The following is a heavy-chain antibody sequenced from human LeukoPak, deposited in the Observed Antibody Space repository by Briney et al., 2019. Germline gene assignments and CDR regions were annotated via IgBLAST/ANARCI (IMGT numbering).Heavy chain of an antibody. D-gene: IGHD4-17*01. V-gene: IGHV4-59*01. CDR3: ARADYGDYAFDY. J-gene: IGHJ4*02. CDR2: IYYSGST. CDR1: GGSISSYY. Sequence: SETLSLTCTVSGGSISSYYWSWIRQPPGKGLEWIGYIYYSGSTNYNPSLKSRVTISVDTSKNQFSLKLSSVTAADTAAYYCARADYGDYAFDYWGQGTLVTVSS.